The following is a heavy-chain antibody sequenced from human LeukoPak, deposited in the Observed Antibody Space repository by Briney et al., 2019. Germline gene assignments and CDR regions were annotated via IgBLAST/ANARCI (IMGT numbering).Heavy chain of an antibody. J-gene: IGHJ4*02. D-gene: IGHD2-15*01. V-gene: IGHV3-48*03. CDR1: GFTFSSYE. CDR3: ARETSYCSGGSCYPGGFDY. CDR2: ISSSGSII. Sequence: GGSLRLSCAASGFTFSSYEMNWVRQAPGKGLEWVSYISSSGSIIYYADSVKGRFTISRDNAKNSLYLQMNSLRAEDTAVYYCARETSYCSGGSCYPGGFDYWGQGTLVTVSS.